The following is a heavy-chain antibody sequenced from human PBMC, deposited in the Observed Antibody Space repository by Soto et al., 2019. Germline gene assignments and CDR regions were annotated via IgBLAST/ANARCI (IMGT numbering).Heavy chain of an antibody. Sequence: QLQLVQSGAEVKKPGSSVKLSCKTSGGTFRNYAINWVRQAPGQVLEWLGGSIPVFGTANYAQTFQGRFTITADESTSTAYMELSSLRSEDTAVYYCAIPLPQQQLVRGAFDHWGQGTLVTVAS. D-gene: IGHD6-13*01. J-gene: IGHJ4*02. CDR2: SIPVFGTA. V-gene: IGHV1-69*01. CDR3: AIPLPQQQLVRGAFDH. CDR1: GGTFRNYA.